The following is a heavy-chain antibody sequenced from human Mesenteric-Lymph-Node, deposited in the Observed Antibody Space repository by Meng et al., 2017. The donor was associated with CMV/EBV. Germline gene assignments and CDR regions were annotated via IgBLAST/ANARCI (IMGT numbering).Heavy chain of an antibody. Sequence: ASVKVSCKPSGFTFTGHYIHWVRQAPGLGLEWMGWINPNSGDTKFAQKFQGRVTMTTDTSTSTAYMELRSLRSDDTAVYYCARVTTIFGVVITLFDYWGQGTLVTVSS. J-gene: IGHJ4*02. CDR1: GFTFTGHY. CDR3: ARVTTIFGVVITLFDY. CDR2: INPNSGDT. D-gene: IGHD3-3*01. V-gene: IGHV1-2*02.